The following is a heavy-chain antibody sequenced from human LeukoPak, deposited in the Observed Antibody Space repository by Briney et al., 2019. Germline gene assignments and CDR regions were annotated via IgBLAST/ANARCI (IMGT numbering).Heavy chain of an antibody. Sequence: SETLSLTCAVYGGSFSGYYWSWIRQPPGKGLEWIGEINHSGSTNYNPSLKSRVTISVDTSKNQFSLKLSSVTATDTSVYYCARAYSNGWFAYWGQGTLVTVSS. CDR2: INHSGST. CDR3: ARAYSNGWFAY. D-gene: IGHD6-19*01. V-gene: IGHV4-34*01. CDR1: GGSFSGYY. J-gene: IGHJ4*02.